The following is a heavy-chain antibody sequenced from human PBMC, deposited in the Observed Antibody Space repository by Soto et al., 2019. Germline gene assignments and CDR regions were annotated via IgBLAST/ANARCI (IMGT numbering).Heavy chain of an antibody. CDR1: GFTFSSYA. CDR2: INDSAGRT. Sequence: EVQLLESGGGLIQPGGSLRLSCAASGFTFSSYAMTWVRQAPGKGLEWVSPINDSAGRTYYADSVKGRFTISRDNFKNTLYLQMNSLRAEDTAVYFCAKDRVASGWYYFDYWGQGTLVTVSS. D-gene: IGHD6-13*01. CDR3: AKDRVASGWYYFDY. J-gene: IGHJ4*02. V-gene: IGHV3-23*01.